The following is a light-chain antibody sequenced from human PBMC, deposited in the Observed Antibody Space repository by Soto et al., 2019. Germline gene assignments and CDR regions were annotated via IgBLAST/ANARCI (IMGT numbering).Light chain of an antibody. J-gene: IGKJ1*01. Sequence: DIQMTQSPSTLSASVGDRVTITCRARQNIVNWLAWYQQKPGRAPKILISDASSLESGVPSRFSGSGSGTEFTLTISSLQPDDFATYYCQQYNSYSRTFGQGTKVDIK. V-gene: IGKV1-5*01. CDR3: QQYNSYSRT. CDR2: DAS. CDR1: QNIVNW.